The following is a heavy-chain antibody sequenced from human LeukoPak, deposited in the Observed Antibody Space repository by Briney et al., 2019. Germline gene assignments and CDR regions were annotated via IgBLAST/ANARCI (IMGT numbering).Heavy chain of an antibody. V-gene: IGHV3-23*01. CDR1: GFTLSSYA. J-gene: IGHJ4*02. CDR2: ISGSGGST. CDR3: AKDLGYCSSTSCNLDY. D-gene: IGHD2-2*01. Sequence: GGSLRLSCAASGFTLSSYAMSWVRQAPGKGLVWVSAISGSGGSTYYADFVKGRFTISRDNSKDTLHLQMNSLRAEDTAVYYCAKDLGYCSSTSCNLDYWGQGTLVTVSS.